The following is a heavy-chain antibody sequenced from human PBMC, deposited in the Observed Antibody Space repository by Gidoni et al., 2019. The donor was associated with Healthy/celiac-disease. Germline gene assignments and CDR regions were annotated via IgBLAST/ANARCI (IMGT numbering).Heavy chain of an antibody. CDR2: IRSKAYGGTT. V-gene: IGHV3-49*03. D-gene: IGHD6-19*01. J-gene: IGHJ4*02. CDR3: TRADIQQWLVPPAFDY. Sequence: GGLVQPGRSLRLSCTASGFTFGAYDMSWFRQAPGKGLEWVGFIRSKAYGGTTEYAASVKGRFTISRDDSKSIAYLQMNSLKTEDTAVYYCTRADIQQWLVPPAFDYWGQGTLVTVSS. CDR1: GFTFGAYD.